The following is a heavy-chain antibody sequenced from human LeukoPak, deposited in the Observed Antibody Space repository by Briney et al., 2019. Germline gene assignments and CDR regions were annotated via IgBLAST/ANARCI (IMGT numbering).Heavy chain of an antibody. V-gene: IGHV3-23*01. D-gene: IGHD1-14*01. CDR2: ISGSGDKR. CDR3: AKPARTDYADY. Sequence: PGGSLRLPCAASGFTFSSYAMNWVRQVPGKGLEWVSSISGSGDKRYYADSVKGRFTISRDNSKNTLYLQMNSLRAEDTAVYYCAKPARTDYADYWGQGTQVTVSS. J-gene: IGHJ4*02. CDR1: GFTFSSYA.